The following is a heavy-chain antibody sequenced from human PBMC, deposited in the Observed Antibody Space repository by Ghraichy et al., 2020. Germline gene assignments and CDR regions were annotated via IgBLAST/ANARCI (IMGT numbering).Heavy chain of an antibody. CDR1: GFIFNTYW. V-gene: IGHV3-7*01. J-gene: IGHJ4*02. CDR2: IKPDGSEK. Sequence: GESLRLSCAASGFIFNTYWMTWVRQAPGKGLEWVANIKPDGSEKYYVDSVKGRFTISRDNAKNSVYLQMNSLRAEDTAVYYCTREERYWGQGTLVTVSS. CDR3: TREERY.